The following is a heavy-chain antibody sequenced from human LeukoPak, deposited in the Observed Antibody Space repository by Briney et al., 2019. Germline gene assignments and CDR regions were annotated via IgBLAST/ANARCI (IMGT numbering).Heavy chain of an antibody. CDR1: GFTFSSYS. Sequence: PGGSLRLSCAASGFTFSSYSMNWVRQAPGKGLEWVSSISSSSSYIYYADSVQGRFTISRDNAKNSLYLQMNSLRAEDTAMYYCARLPFNKQLVAYFDYWGQGTLVTVSS. V-gene: IGHV3-21*01. D-gene: IGHD6-13*01. CDR2: ISSSSSYI. CDR3: ARLPFNKQLVAYFDY. J-gene: IGHJ4*02.